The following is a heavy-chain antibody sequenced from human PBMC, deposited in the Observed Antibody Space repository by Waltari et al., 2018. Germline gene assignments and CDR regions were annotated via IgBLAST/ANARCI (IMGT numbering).Heavy chain of an antibody. CDR2: TNTDGSFT. CDR1: GFTFSSYW. Sequence: EVQLVESGGGLVQPGGSVILSCAVSGFTFSSYWMPWCRQTPGVGLVWLSRTNTDGSFTNYADSVDGRFTMSRDNAKDTVYLQMNSLRAEDTAIYYCVRGSLNPGFDYWGQGTLVTVSS. CDR3: VRGSLNPGFDY. J-gene: IGHJ4*02. V-gene: IGHV3-74*01.